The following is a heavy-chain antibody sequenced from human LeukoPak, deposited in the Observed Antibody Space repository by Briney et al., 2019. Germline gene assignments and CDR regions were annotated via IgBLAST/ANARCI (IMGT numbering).Heavy chain of an antibody. V-gene: IGHV5-51*01. D-gene: IGHD4-17*01. CDR1: EYGFSSYW. CDR2: IYPGDSDT. Sequence: GESLKISCKGSEYGFSSYWIGWVRQMPGKGLEWMGIIYPGDSDTRYSPSFQGQVTISADKSISTAYLQWSSLKASDTAMYYCARRDYGDYASNWFDPWGQGTLVTVSS. CDR3: ARRDYGDYASNWFDP. J-gene: IGHJ5*02.